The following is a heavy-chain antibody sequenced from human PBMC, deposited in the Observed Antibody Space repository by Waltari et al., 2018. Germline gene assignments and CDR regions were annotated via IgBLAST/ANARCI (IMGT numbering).Heavy chain of an antibody. D-gene: IGHD5-12*01. CDR2: IYYSGGT. J-gene: IGHJ5*02. Sequence: QLRLQESGPGLVKPSEALALTGTVVGGSISLGGYYWGWIRQSPGKGLEWMGSIYYSGGTNYNPTLESRVTISGDTSKNEFSLKLSSVTAADTAVYYCARHWKRSGYRFDPWGQGTLVTVSS. CDR3: ARHWKRSGYRFDP. V-gene: IGHV4-39*01. CDR1: GGSISLGGYY.